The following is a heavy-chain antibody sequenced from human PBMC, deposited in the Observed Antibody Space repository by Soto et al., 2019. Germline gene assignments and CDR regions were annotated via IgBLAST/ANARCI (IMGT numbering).Heavy chain of an antibody. CDR3: ARGDSSGWYGGDY. J-gene: IGHJ4*02. CDR1: GFTFSSYG. V-gene: IGHV3-33*01. Sequence: GGSLRLSCAASGFTFSSYGMHWVRQAPGKGLEWVAVIWYDGSNKYYADSVKGRFTISRDNSKNTLYLQMNSLRAEDTAVYYCARGDSSGWYGGDYWGQGTLVTVSS. CDR2: IWYDGSNK. D-gene: IGHD6-19*01.